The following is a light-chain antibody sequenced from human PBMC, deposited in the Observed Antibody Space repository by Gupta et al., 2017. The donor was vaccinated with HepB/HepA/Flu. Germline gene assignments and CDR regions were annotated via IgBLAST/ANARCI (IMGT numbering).Light chain of an antibody. J-gene: IGLJ1*01. V-gene: IGLV2-8*01. Sequence: QSALTQPPSASGSPGQSVTISCTGTSSDVGSYNYVSWYQQHPGTAPKLIIYDVTKRPSGVPDRFSGFKSGNTASLTVSGRQTEDEADDYCSSYAGSNNKVFGTGTKVTVL. CDR1: SSDVGSYNY. CDR2: DVT. CDR3: SSYAGSNNKV.